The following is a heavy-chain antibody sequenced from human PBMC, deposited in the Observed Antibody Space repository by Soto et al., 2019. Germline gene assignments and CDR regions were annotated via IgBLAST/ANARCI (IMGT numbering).Heavy chain of an antibody. CDR3: ARDRSYNRVYYYYGMDV. J-gene: IGHJ6*02. D-gene: IGHD1-26*01. Sequence: SQTLSLTCAISGDSVSSNSAAWNWIRQSPSRGLEWLGRTYYRSKWYNDYAVSVKSRITINPDTSKNQFSLQLNSVTPEDTAVYYCARDRSYNRVYYYYGMDVWGQGTTVTVSS. CDR1: GDSVSSNSAA. V-gene: IGHV6-1*01. CDR2: TYYRSKWYN.